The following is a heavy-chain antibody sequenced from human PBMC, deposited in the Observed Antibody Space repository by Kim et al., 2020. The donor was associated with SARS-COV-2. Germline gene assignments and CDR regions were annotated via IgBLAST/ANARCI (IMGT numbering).Heavy chain of an antibody. CDR3: ASDVPYSGSPEGFFQH. J-gene: IGHJ1*01. Sequence: SQTLSLTCAISGDSVSSNSAAWNWIRQSPSRGLEWLGRTYSRSKWYNDYAESLKSRITINPDTSNNQFSLQLSSVTPEDTAVYYCASDVPYSGSPEGFFQHWGQGTLVTVSS. V-gene: IGHV6-1*01. CDR2: TYSRSKWYN. D-gene: IGHD1-26*01. CDR1: GDSVSSNSAA.